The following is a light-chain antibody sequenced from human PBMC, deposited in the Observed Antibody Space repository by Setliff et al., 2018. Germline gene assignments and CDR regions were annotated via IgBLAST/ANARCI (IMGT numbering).Light chain of an antibody. CDR2: DVS. V-gene: IGLV2-14*03. J-gene: IGLJ1*01. CDR1: SSDVGGYDY. Sequence: QSVLTQPASVSGSPGQSITISCTGTSSDVGGYDYVSWYQQHPGKAPKFMIYDVSYRPSGVPNRFSGSKSGNTASLTISGLQAEDEADYYCSSYTSSSTLYVFGTGTKVTVL. CDR3: SSYTSSSTLYV.